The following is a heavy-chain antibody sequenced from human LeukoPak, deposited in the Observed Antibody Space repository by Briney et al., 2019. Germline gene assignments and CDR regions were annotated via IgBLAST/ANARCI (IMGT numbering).Heavy chain of an antibody. CDR1: GFTFRSYG. V-gene: IGHV3-15*01. D-gene: IGHD3-10*01. CDR2: IKSKTDGETT. CDR3: ATGRNYYGSGSYYIH. J-gene: IGHJ4*02. Sequence: PGGSLRLSCAASGFTFRSYGMHWVRQAPGKGLEWVGRIKSKTDGETTDYAAPVKGRFTISRDDSKNTLFLQMNGLKTEDTAVYYCATGRNYYGSGSYYIHWGQGTLVTVSS.